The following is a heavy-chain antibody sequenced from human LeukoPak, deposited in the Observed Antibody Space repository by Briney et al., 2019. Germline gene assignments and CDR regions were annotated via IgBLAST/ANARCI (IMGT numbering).Heavy chain of an antibody. Sequence: GGSLRLSCAASGFTFSSYEMNWVRQAPGKGLEWVSYISSSGSTIYYADSVKGRFTISRDNAKNSLYLQMNSLRAEDTAVYYCAREAVPYYYYMDVWGKGTTVTISS. D-gene: IGHD6-19*01. J-gene: IGHJ6*03. CDR1: GFTFSSYE. CDR2: ISSSGSTI. CDR3: AREAVPYYYYMDV. V-gene: IGHV3-48*03.